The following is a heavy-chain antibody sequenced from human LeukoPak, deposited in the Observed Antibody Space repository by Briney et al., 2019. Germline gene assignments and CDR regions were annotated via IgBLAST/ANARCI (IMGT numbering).Heavy chain of an antibody. CDR2: IIPIFGIA. D-gene: IGHD3-22*01. V-gene: IGHV1-69*04. J-gene: IGHJ3*02. CDR3: ARPYDSSGYAGGFHAFDI. CDR1: GGTFSSYA. Sequence: GASVKVSCKASGGTFSSYAISWVRQAPGQGLEWMGRIIPIFGIASYAQKFQGRVTITADKSTSTAYMELSSPRSEDTAVYYCARPYDSSGYAGGFHAFDIWGQGTMVTVSS.